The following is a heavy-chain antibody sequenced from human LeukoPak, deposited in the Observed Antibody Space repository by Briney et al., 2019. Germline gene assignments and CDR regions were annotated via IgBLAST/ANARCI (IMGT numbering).Heavy chain of an antibody. V-gene: IGHV1-18*01. D-gene: IGHD4-23*01. Sequence: GASVKVSCKASGYTFTSYGISWVRQAPGQGLEWMGWISAYNGNTSYAQKFQGRVTMTRDTSTSTVYMELSSLRSEDTAVYYCARDGTTVDFDYWGQGTLVTVSS. J-gene: IGHJ4*02. CDR3: ARDGTTVDFDY. CDR1: GYTFTSYG. CDR2: ISAYNGNT.